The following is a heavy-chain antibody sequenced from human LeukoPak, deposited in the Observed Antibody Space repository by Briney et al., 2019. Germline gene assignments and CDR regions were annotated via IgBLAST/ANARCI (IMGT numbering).Heavy chain of an antibody. J-gene: IGHJ3*02. V-gene: IGHV4-39*01. Sequence: SETLSLTCTVSGGSISSSSYYWGWIRQPPGKGLEWIGSIYYSGSTYYNPSLKSRVTISEDTSKNQFSLKLSSVTAADTAVYYCARHFPYNWNDGRNDAFDIWGQGTMVTVSS. CDR1: GGSISSSSYY. CDR2: IYYSGST. D-gene: IGHD1-1*01. CDR3: ARHFPYNWNDGRNDAFDI.